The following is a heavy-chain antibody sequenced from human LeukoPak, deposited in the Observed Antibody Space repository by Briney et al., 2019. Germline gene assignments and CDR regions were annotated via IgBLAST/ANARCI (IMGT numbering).Heavy chain of an antibody. CDR3: ARDLEYTSSSPNYYYYYGMDV. J-gene: IGHJ6*02. Sequence: QTGGSLRLSCAASGFTFSSYAMHWVRQAPGKGLEWVAVISYDGTNKYYADSVKGRFAISRDNSKNTLYLQMNSLRAEDTAVYYCARDLEYTSSSPNYYYYYGMDVWGQGTTVTVSS. V-gene: IGHV3-30*09. D-gene: IGHD6-6*01. CDR1: GFTFSSYA. CDR2: ISYDGTNK.